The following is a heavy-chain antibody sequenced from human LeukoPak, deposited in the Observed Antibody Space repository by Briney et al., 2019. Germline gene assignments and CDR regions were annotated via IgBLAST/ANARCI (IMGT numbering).Heavy chain of an antibody. V-gene: IGHV4-38-2*02. CDR1: GYSISSGYY. J-gene: IGHJ5*02. Sequence: SETLSLTCTVSGYSISSGYYWGWIRQPPGKGLEWIGSIYHSGSTYYNPSLKSRVTISVDTSKNQFSLKLSSVTAADTAVYYCARDPGYDFWSGHNWFDPWGQGTLVTVSS. D-gene: IGHD3-3*01. CDR3: ARDPGYDFWSGHNWFDP. CDR2: IYHSGST.